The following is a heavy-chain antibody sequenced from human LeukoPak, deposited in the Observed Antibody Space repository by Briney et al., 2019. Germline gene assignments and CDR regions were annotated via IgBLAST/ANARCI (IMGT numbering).Heavy chain of an antibody. D-gene: IGHD5-24*01. CDR2: ISGDGGST. Sequence: PGGSLRLSCAASGFTFDDYAMHWVRQAPGKGLEWVSLISGDGGSTYYADSVKGRFTISRDNSKNSLYLQMNSLRTEDAALYYCAKDIWPGSWLQLDYWGQGTLVTVSS. J-gene: IGHJ4*02. CDR3: AKDIWPGSWLQLDY. V-gene: IGHV3-43*02. CDR1: GFTFDDYA.